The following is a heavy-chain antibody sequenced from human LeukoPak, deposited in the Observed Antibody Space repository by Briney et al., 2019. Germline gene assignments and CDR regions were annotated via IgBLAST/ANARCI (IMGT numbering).Heavy chain of an antibody. CDR2: INPNSGGT. CDR1: GYTFTGYY. CDR3: ASSVSYCSSTSCRPGDAFDI. D-gene: IGHD2-2*01. Sequence: GASVKVSRKASGYTFTGYYMHRVRQAPGQRLEWMGWINPNSGGTNYAQKFQGRVTMTRDTSISTAYMELSRLRSDDTAVYYCASSVSYCSSTSCRPGDAFDIWGQGTMVTVSS. J-gene: IGHJ3*02. V-gene: IGHV1-2*02.